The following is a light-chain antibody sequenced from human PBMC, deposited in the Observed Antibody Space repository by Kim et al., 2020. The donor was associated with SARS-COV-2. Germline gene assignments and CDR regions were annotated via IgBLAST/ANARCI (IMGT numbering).Light chain of an antibody. CDR3: QQYRSYPWT. Sequence: DIQMTQSPSTLSASVGDTVTITCRASRNIDTWLAWYQQKPGKAPKLLIYEASSLKSGVPSRFSGSGSGTEFTLTTSSLQPDDFATYYCQQYRSYPWTFGQGTKVDIK. CDR1: RNIDTW. CDR2: EAS. V-gene: IGKV1-5*03. J-gene: IGKJ1*01.